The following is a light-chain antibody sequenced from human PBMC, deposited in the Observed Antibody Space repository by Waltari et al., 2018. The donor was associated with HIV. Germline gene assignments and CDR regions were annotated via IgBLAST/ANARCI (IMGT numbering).Light chain of an antibody. V-gene: IGKV1-NL1*01. CDR2: AAS. Sequence: DIQMTQSPSSLSASVGDRVTITCRASQDISNSLAWYQQKPGKAPKLLLYAASRLESGVPSRFSGSRSATDYALTISSLQPEDFAVYYCQQYFSPPPLTFGGGTKVEIK. J-gene: IGKJ4*01. CDR3: QQYFSPPPLT. CDR1: QDISNS.